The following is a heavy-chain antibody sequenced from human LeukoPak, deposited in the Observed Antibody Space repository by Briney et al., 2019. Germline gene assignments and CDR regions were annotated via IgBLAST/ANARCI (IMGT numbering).Heavy chain of an antibody. CDR1: GGSLRGSLSNDY. Sequence: SETLPLTCTVSGGSLRGSLSNDYWSWIRQPAGKGLEWIGRIYTSGSTTYNPSLKSRVTMSVDTSKNQFSLKLRSVTAADTAVYYCARDSGTTGEVKFDPWGQGTLVTVSS. D-gene: IGHD3-10*01. V-gene: IGHV4-4*07. CDR3: ARDSGTTGEVKFDP. CDR2: IYTSGST. J-gene: IGHJ5*02.